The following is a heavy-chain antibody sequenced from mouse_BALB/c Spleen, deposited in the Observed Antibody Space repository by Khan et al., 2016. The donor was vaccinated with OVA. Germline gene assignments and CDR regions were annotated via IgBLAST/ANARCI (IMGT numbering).Heavy chain of an antibody. J-gene: IGHJ3*01. CDR3: TRLAYYYDSEGFTY. CDR1: GFTFSTYS. V-gene: IGHV5-6*01. D-gene: IGHD1-1*01. Sequence: VQLKESGGDLVKPGGSLKLSCAASGFTFSTYSMSWVRQAPDKRLEWVATVSTGGSYTYYPDSVKGRFTISRDNAKNTLYLQMSGLRSEDTAMFYCTRLAYYYDSEGFTYWGQGTLVTVSA. CDR2: VSTGGSYT.